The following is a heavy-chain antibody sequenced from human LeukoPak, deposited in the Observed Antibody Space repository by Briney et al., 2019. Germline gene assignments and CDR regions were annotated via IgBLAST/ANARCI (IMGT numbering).Heavy chain of an antibody. J-gene: IGHJ3*02. CDR2: IQYDGSNK. CDR1: GFTFSSYD. V-gene: IGHV3-30*02. D-gene: IGHD4-17*01. Sequence: GGSLRLSCAASGFTFSSYDMHWVRQAPGKGLEWVTFIQYDGSNKYYADSVKGRFTISRDNSKNTMYLQMNSLRAEDTAVYYCAKDLVGDYNDAFDIWGQGTMVTVSS. CDR3: AKDLVGDYNDAFDI.